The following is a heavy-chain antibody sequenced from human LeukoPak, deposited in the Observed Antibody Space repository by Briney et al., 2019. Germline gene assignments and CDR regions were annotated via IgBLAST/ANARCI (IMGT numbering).Heavy chain of an antibody. CDR3: ARDLRSSSWYRAPNWFDP. CDR1: GYTFTSYA. V-gene: IGHV7-4-1*02. D-gene: IGHD6-13*01. J-gene: IGHJ5*02. CDR2: INTNTGNP. Sequence: ASVTVSCKASGYTFTSYAMNWVRQAPGQGLEWMGWINTNTGNPTYAQGFTGRFVLPLDTSVSTAYLQISSLKAEDTAVYYCARDLRSSSWYRAPNWFDPWGQGTLVTVSS.